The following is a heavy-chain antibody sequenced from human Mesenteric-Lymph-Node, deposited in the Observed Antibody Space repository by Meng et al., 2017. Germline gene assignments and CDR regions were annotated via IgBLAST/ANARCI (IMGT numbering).Heavy chain of an antibody. CDR1: GDSIDNSKW. Sequence: VQPQESGTGLVQHSGTLSLACGVSGDSIDNSKWWAWLRQSPGRGLEWIGEISNTYRTVYNPSLKRRLRISMDKSKNQFSLTLYSVTAADTAIYYCARERGREVGLFDFWGRGALVTVSS. CDR2: ISNTYRT. D-gene: IGHD3-10*01. V-gene: IGHV4-4*02. CDR3: ARERGREVGLFDF. J-gene: IGHJ1*01.